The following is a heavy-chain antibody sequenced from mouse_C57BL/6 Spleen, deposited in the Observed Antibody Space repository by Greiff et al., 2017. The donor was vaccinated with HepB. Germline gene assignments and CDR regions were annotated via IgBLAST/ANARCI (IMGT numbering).Heavy chain of an antibody. CDR3: ARERNYSTAWFAY. D-gene: IGHD2-5*01. J-gene: IGHJ3*01. Sequence: QVQLQQSGPELVKPGASVKISCKASGYAFSSSWMNWVKQRPGKGLEWIGRIYPGDGDTNYNGKFKGKATLTADKSSSTAYMQLSSLTSEDSAVYFCARERNYSTAWFAYWGQGTLVTVSA. CDR2: IYPGDGDT. V-gene: IGHV1-82*01. CDR1: GYAFSSSW.